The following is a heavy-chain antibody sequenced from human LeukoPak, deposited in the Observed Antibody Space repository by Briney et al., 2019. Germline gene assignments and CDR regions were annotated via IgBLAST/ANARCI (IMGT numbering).Heavy chain of an antibody. Sequence: GGSLRLSCAASGFTFSNYNMNWVRQAPGKVLEWVSSISTSSSYIYYADSVKGRFTISRDNAKNSLYLQMNSLRAEDTAVYYCARDGSIPWGYYMDVWGKGTTVTISS. CDR2: ISTSSSYI. J-gene: IGHJ6*03. CDR3: ARDGSIPWGYYMDV. CDR1: GFTFSNYN. V-gene: IGHV3-21*01. D-gene: IGHD2-2*02.